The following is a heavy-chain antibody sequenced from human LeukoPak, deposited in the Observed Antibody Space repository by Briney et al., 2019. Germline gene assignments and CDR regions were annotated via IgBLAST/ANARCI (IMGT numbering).Heavy chain of an antibody. V-gene: IGHV4-30-4*01. CDR3: ARDLVYYDSSGAFDY. D-gene: IGHD3-22*01. CDR2: IYYSGST. J-gene: IGHJ4*02. Sequence: PSETLSLTCTVSGGSISSGDYYWSWIRQPPGKGLEWIGYIYYSGSTYYNPSLKSRVTISVDTSMNQFSLKLSSVTAADTAVYYCARDLVYYDSSGAFDYWGQGTLVTVSS. CDR1: GGSISSGDYY.